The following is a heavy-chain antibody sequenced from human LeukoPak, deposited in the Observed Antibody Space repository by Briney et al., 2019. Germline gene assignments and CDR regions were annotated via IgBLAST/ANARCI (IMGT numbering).Heavy chain of an antibody. D-gene: IGHD3-22*01. CDR1: GYTFTSYD. CDR3: ASGGFLRYYYDRWSAFDI. Sequence: ASVKVSCKASGYTFTSYDINWVRQATGQGLEWLGWMNPNSGNTGYAQKFQGRVTMTRNTSISTAYMELSSLRSEDTAVYYCASGGFLRYYYDRWSAFDIWGQGTMVTVSS. V-gene: IGHV1-8*01. J-gene: IGHJ3*02. CDR2: MNPNSGNT.